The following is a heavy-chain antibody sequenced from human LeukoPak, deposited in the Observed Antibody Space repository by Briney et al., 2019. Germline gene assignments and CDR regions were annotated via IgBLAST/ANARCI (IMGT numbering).Heavy chain of an antibody. V-gene: IGHV4-34*01. J-gene: IGHJ5*02. CDR2: INHSGST. CDR3: ARGYSSSWYWGWFDP. CDR1: GFTFSSYG. Sequence: GSLRLSCAASGFTFSSYGMHWVRQPPGKGLEWIGEINHSGSTNYNPSLKSRVTISVDTSKNQFSLKLSSVTAADTAVYYCARGYSSSWYWGWFDPWGQGTLVTVSS. D-gene: IGHD6-13*01.